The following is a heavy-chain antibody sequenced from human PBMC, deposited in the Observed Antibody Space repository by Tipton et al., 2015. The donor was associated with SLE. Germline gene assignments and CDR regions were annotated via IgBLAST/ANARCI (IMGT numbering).Heavy chain of an antibody. CDR3: AADPPYCGGDCYSYGLDV. J-gene: IGHJ6*02. D-gene: IGHD2-21*01. V-gene: IGHV3-30*03. Sequence: DSVKGRFTISRDNSKNTLFLQLNSLTAEDTAVYYCAADPPYCGGDCYSYGLDVWGQGTTVTVSS.